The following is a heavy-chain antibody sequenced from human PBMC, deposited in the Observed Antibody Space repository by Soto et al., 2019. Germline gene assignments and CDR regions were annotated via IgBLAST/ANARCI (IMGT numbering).Heavy chain of an antibody. Sequence: GGSLRLSCAASGFTFSSYGMHWVRQAPGKGLEWVAVISYDGSNKYYADSVKGRFTISRDNSKNTLYLQMNSLRAEDTAVYYCAKDLGSIXARQDSGPKYYYYGMDVWGQGTTVTVSS. CDR1: GFTFSSYG. CDR2: ISYDGSNK. D-gene: IGHD6-6*01. CDR3: AKDLGSIXARQDSGPKYYYYGMDV. V-gene: IGHV3-30*18. J-gene: IGHJ6*02.